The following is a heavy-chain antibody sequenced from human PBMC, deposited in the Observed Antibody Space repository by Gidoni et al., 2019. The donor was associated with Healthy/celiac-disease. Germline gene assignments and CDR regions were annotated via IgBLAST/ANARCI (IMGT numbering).Heavy chain of an antibody. D-gene: IGHD3-3*01. CDR2: IWYDGSNK. J-gene: IGHJ6*02. CDR1: GFTFSSYG. CDR3: LTSYGMDV. Sequence: QVQLVESGGGVVQPGRSLRLSCAASGFTFSSYGMHWVRQAPGKGLEWVAVIWYDGSNKYYADSVKGRFTISRDNSKNTAVYYCARDYHDFWSGWRHLTSYGMDVWGQGTTVTVSS. V-gene: IGHV3-33*01.